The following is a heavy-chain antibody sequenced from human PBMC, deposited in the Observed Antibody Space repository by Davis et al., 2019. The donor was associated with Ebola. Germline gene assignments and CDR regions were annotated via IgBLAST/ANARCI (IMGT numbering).Heavy chain of an antibody. CDR3: ARVGCSGGSCYSFDY. Sequence: KVSCKGSGYSFTNYWIGWVRRMPGKGLEWMGIIYPGDSDTRYSPSLEGQVTISVDKSINTAYLQWSSLKASDTAMYYCARVGCSGGSCYSFDYWGQGTLVTVSS. CDR2: IYPGDSDT. V-gene: IGHV5-51*01. D-gene: IGHD2-15*01. CDR1: GYSFTNYW. J-gene: IGHJ4*02.